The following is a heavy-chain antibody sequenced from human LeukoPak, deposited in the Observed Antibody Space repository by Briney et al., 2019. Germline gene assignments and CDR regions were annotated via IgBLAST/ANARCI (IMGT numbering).Heavy chain of an antibody. CDR3: ARGYYDSSGYLPYDY. J-gene: IGHJ4*02. Sequence: SVKVSCKASGYTFTGYYMHWVRQAPGQGLEWMGGIIPIFGTANYAQKFQGRVTITADKSTSTAYMELSSLRSEDTAVYYCARGYYDSSGYLPYDYWGQGTLVTVSS. V-gene: IGHV1-69*06. CDR1: GYTFTGYY. CDR2: IIPIFGTA. D-gene: IGHD3-22*01.